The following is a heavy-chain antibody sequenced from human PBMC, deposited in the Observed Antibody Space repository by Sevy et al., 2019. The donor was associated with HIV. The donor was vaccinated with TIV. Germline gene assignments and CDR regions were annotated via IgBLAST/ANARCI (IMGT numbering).Heavy chain of an antibody. CDR3: ARADCGGDCYLVFDY. D-gene: IGHD2-21*01. V-gene: IGHV3-30*02. J-gene: IGHJ4*02. CDR1: GFTFSSYG. Sequence: GGCLRLSCAASGFTFSSYGMHWVRQAPGKGLEWVAFIRFDGNSKYYADSVKGRFTISRDNSKNTLYLQLNSLTAEDTAFYYCARADCGGDCYLVFDYRGQGTLVTVSS. CDR2: IRFDGNSK.